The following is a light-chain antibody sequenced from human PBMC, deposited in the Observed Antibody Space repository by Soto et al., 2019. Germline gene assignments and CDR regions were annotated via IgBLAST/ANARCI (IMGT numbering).Light chain of an antibody. J-gene: IGKJ1*01. CDR2: DAS. CDR1: QKITTW. CDR3: QQYNSYWT. V-gene: IGKV1-5*02. Sequence: IHSPQFPSTTSAFACDSVTIIYRASQKITTWLALYQQQPGNAPKLLIYDASSLESGVPSRCSGSGAGTEYTLTSSMLQPDAFASYCRQQYNSYWTGGQGTKGDIK.